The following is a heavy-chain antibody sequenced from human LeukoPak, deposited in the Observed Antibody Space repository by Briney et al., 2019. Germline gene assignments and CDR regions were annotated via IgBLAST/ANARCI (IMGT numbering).Heavy chain of an antibody. CDR1: GYTFTGYY. V-gene: IGHV1-24*01. D-gene: IGHD2-2*01. J-gene: IGHJ4*02. Sequence: ASVKVSCKASGYTFTGYYMHWVRQAPGKGLEWMGGFDPEDGETIYAQKFQGRVTMTEDTSTDTAYMELSSLRSEDTAVYYCATSPRIVVPAARRGFDYWGQGTLVTVSS. CDR3: ATSPRIVVPAARRGFDY. CDR2: FDPEDGET.